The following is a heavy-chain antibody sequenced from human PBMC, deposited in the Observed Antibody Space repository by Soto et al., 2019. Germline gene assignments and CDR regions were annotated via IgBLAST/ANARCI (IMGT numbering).Heavy chain of an antibody. J-gene: IGHJ4*02. D-gene: IGHD1-26*01. CDR2: IYYSGST. CDR1: VGSISSSSYY. CDR3: ARRRNLLPFEY. V-gene: IGHV4-39*01. Sequence: PSETLSLTCTFSVGSISSSSYYCGWIRQPPGKGLEWIGSIYYSGSTYYNPSLKSRVTISVDTSKNQFSLKLSSVTAADTAVYYCARRRNLLPFEYWGQGTLVNVSS.